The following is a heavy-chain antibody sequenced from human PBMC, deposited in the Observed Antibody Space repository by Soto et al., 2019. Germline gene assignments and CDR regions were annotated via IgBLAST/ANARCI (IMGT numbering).Heavy chain of an antibody. CDR3: ARDFPNTVTTNSA. Sequence: EVQLVESGGGLVKPGGSLRLSCAVSGFMLSHYDMIWVRQAPGKGPEWVSYISISGNTIYYADSVKGRFTISRDNAKNSLYLQMNSLRAEDTAIYYCARDFPNTVTTNSACGQGTLVTVSS. CDR1: GFMLSHYD. J-gene: IGHJ5*02. D-gene: IGHD4-17*01. V-gene: IGHV3-48*03. CDR2: ISISGNTI.